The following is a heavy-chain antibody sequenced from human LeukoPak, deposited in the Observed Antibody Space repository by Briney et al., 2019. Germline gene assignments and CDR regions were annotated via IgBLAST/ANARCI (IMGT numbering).Heavy chain of an antibody. J-gene: IGHJ3*02. Sequence: PGGSLRLSCAAAGFTFSRHWMSWVRQAKGKGLECVAKIKEDGSEKHYVDSVKGRFTISRDNAKNSLYLQMNSLRAEDTAVYYCARGTMDYYDSSGSYDAFDIWGQGTMVTVSS. D-gene: IGHD3-22*01. V-gene: IGHV3-7*04. CDR1: GFTFSRHW. CDR3: ARGTMDYYDSSGSYDAFDI. CDR2: IKEDGSEK.